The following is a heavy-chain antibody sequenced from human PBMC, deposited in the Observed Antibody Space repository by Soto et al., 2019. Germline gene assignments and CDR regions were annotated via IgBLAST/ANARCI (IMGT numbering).Heavy chain of an antibody. Sequence: GASVKVSCKASGYTFTSYGISWVRQAPGQGLEWMGWISAYNGNTNYAQKLQGRVTMTTDTSTSTAYMELRSLRSDDTAVYYCARDPEVRGLRALYYYYYGMDVWGQGTTVTVSS. CDR3: ARDPEVRGLRALYYYYYGMDV. J-gene: IGHJ6*02. CDR2: ISAYNGNT. V-gene: IGHV1-18*01. D-gene: IGHD3-10*01. CDR1: GYTFTSYG.